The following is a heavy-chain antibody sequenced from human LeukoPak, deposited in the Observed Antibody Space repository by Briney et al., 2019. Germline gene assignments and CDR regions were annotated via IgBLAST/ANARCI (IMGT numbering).Heavy chain of an antibody. CDR1: GFTFSDYY. V-gene: IGHV3-23*01. Sequence: GGSLRLSCAASGFTFSDYYMSWIRQAPGKGLEWVSAVGASYSTYYADSVKGRFTVSRDNSKNTLYLQMNSLRAEDTAVYYCAKVMLGHYYIDVWGKGTTVTISS. J-gene: IGHJ6*03. CDR3: AKVMLGHYYIDV. CDR2: VGASYST. D-gene: IGHD7-27*01.